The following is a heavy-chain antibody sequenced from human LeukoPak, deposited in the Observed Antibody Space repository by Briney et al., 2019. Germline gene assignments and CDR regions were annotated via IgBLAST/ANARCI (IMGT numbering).Heavy chain of an antibody. CDR2: IYYSGST. D-gene: IGHD2-15*01. CDR1: GGSISSGGYY. V-gene: IGHV4-31*03. CDR3: AAQDVNWFDP. J-gene: IGHJ5*02. Sequence: SETLSLTCTVSGGSISSGGYYWSWIRQHPGKGLEWIGYIYYSGSTYYNPSLKSRVTISVDTTKNQFSLKLSSVTAADTAVYYCAAQDVNWFDPWGQGTLVTVSS.